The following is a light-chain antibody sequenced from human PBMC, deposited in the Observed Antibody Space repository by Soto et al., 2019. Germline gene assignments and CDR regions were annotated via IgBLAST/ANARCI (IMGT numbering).Light chain of an antibody. CDR2: EGS. V-gene: IGLV2-23*01. J-gene: IGLJ1*01. CDR3: CSYAGSYV. Sequence: QSVXTQPASVSGSPGQSITISCTGTSSDVGSYNLVSWYQQHPGKAPKLMIYEGSKRPSGVSNRFSGSKSGNTASLTISGLQAEDEADYYCCSYAGSYVFGTGTKVTVL. CDR1: SSDVGSYNL.